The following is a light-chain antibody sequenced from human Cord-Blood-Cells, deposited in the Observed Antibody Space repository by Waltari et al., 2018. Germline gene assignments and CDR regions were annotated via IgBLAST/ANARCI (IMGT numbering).Light chain of an antibody. Sequence: DIQMTQSHSTLSASVGDRVTITCRGSQSISSWLAWYQQKPGKAPKLLIYDASSLESGVPSRFSGSGSGTEFTLTISSLQPDDFATYYCQQYNSYSYTFGQRTKLEIK. CDR3: QQYNSYSYT. CDR2: DAS. J-gene: IGKJ2*01. V-gene: IGKV1-5*01. CDR1: QSISSW.